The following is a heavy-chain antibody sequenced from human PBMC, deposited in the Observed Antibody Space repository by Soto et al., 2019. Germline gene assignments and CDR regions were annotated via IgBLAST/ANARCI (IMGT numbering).Heavy chain of an antibody. V-gene: IGHV2-5*02. Sequence: SGPTLVNPTQTLTLTCTFSGFSLSTGGVGVGWIRQPPGKALGWPALIYWDDDKRYSPSLKSRLTVTKDTSKNQVVLTMTNMDPVDTATYYCAHSRCGGDCLRSYSSHYYYGMDVWGQGTTVTVSS. CDR2: IYWDDDK. CDR3: AHSRCGGDCLRSYSSHYYYGMDV. CDR1: GFSLSTGGVG. J-gene: IGHJ6*02. D-gene: IGHD2-21*02.